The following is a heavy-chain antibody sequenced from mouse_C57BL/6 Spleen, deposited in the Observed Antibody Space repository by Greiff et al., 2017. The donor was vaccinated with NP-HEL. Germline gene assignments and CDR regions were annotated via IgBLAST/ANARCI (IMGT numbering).Heavy chain of an antibody. CDR1: GFTFSDYG. J-gene: IGHJ4*01. Sequence: EVQGVESGGGLVKPGGSLKLSCAASGFTFSDYGMHWVRQAPEKGLEWVAYISSGSSTIYYADTVKGLFTISRDNAKNTLFLQMTILRSEDTAMDYCARVYYGSAMDYWGQGTSVTVSS. CDR3: ARVYYGSAMDY. V-gene: IGHV5-17*01. D-gene: IGHD1-1*01. CDR2: ISSGSSTI.